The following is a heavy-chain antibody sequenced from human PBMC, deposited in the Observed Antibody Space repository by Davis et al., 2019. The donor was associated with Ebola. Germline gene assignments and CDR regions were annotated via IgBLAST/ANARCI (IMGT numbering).Heavy chain of an antibody. Sequence: PGGSLRLSCAASGFTFSSYGMNWVRQAPGKGLEWVSSISSSSSYIYYADSVKGRFTISRDNAKNSLYLQMNSLRAEDTAVYYCARVTTDYGDYKLSFQHWGQGTLVTVSS. V-gene: IGHV3-21*01. J-gene: IGHJ1*01. D-gene: IGHD4-17*01. CDR3: ARVTTDYGDYKLSFQH. CDR1: GFTFSSYG. CDR2: ISSSSSYI.